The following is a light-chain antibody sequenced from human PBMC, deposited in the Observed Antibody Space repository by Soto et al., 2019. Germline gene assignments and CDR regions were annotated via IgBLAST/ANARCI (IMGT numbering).Light chain of an antibody. CDR1: SSDVGNYNY. CDR3: SSYTSSSTYV. J-gene: IGLJ1*01. Sequence: QSALTQPASLSWSPGQSITISCTGTSSDVGNYNYVSWYQQHPGKAPKLMIHDVSNRPSGVSNRCSGSKSGNTASLTISGLQAEDEADYYCSSYTSSSTYVFGTGTKVTVL. CDR2: DVS. V-gene: IGLV2-14*01.